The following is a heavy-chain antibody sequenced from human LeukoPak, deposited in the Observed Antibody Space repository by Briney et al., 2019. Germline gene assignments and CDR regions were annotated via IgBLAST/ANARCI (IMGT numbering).Heavy chain of an antibody. V-gene: IGHV3-15*01. D-gene: IGHD6-19*01. Sequence: KTGGSLRLSCAASGFTISNAWMSWVRQAPGKGLEWVGRIKSKTDGGTTDYDTPVKGRFTISRDDSKNTLYLQINSLKTEDTAVYYCTTDLISRWGSAWYFVGSWGQGTLVTVSS. CDR3: TTDLISRWGSAWYFVGS. CDR1: GFTISNAW. J-gene: IGHJ4*02. CDR2: IKSKTDGGTT.